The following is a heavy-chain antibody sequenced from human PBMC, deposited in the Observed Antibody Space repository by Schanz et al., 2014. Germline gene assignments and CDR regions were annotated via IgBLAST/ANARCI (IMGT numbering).Heavy chain of an antibody. Sequence: QVQLVESGGGVVQPGRSLRLSCAASGFSFDKYGMHWVRQAPGKGLEWVGVIWYDGSKTYYADSVRGRFTISRENSKNTLHLQMNSLRAEDTAVYHCAKDLPAVAVAPLMTGLYDSWGQGTLDTVSS. D-gene: IGHD6-19*01. CDR3: AKDLPAVAVAPLMTGLYDS. CDR2: IWYDGSKT. CDR1: GFSFDKYG. J-gene: IGHJ4*02. V-gene: IGHV3-33*06.